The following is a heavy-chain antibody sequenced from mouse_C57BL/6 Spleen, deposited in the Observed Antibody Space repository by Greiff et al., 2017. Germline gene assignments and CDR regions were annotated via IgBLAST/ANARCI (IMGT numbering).Heavy chain of an antibody. V-gene: IGHV1-81*01. CDR3: ARSSNYDAWFAY. CDR1: GYTFTSYG. D-gene: IGHD2-5*01. J-gene: IGHJ3*01. Sequence: VKLMESGAELARPGASVKLSCKASGYTFTSYGISWVKQRTGQGLEWIGEIYPRSGNTYYNEKFKGKATLTADKSSSTAYMELRSLTSEDSAVYFCARSSNYDAWFAYWGQGTLVTVSA. CDR2: IYPRSGNT.